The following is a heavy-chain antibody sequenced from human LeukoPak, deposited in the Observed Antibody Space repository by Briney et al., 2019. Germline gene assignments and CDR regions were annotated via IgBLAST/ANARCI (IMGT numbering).Heavy chain of an antibody. J-gene: IGHJ3*02. CDR2: IRGSGGST. Sequence: GGSVRHSCAASGFTFSSYAMSWVRQAPGKGLEWVSAIRGSGGSTYYADSVKGRFTISRDNSKNTLYLQMNSLRAEDTAVYYCAKIDSSGYYQKNDAFDIWGQGTMVTVSS. D-gene: IGHD3-22*01. V-gene: IGHV3-23*01. CDR3: AKIDSSGYYQKNDAFDI. CDR1: GFTFSSYA.